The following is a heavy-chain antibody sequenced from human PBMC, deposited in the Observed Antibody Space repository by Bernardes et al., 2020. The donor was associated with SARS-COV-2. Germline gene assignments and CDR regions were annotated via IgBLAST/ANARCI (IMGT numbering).Heavy chain of an antibody. V-gene: IGHV4-34*01. CDR3: ARGDHSSSWLPFDY. D-gene: IGHD6-13*01. CDR1: GGSFSGYY. J-gene: IGHJ4*02. CDR2: INHSGST. Sequence: SETLSLTCAVYGGSFSGYYWSWIRQPPGKGLEWIGEINHSGSTNYNPSLKSRVTISVDTSKNQFYLKLSSVTAADTAVYYCARGDHSSSWLPFDYWGQGTLVTVSS.